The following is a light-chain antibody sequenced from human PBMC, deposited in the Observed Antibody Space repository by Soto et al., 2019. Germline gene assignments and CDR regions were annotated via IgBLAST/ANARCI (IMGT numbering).Light chain of an antibody. CDR3: SSYTGSSTLVV. V-gene: IGLV2-14*01. Sequence: QSALTQPASVSGSPGQSITISCTGTSSDVGAYDYVSWYRQHPGKAPKLMIYDVTNRPSGVSNRFSGSKSGNMASLTISGLQAEDEADYYCSSYTGSSTLVVFGGGTKVTVL. J-gene: IGLJ2*01. CDR2: DVT. CDR1: SSDVGAYDY.